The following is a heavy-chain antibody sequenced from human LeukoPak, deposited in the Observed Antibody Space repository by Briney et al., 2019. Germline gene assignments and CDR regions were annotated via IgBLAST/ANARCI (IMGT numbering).Heavy chain of an antibody. V-gene: IGHV5-51*01. CDR2: IYPGDSDT. CDR3: ARPGSGPGAFDI. Sequence: GESLKISCRGSGYTFTSYWIGWVRQLPGKGLEWMGIIYPGDSDTRYSPSFQGQVTISADKSINTANLQWSSLKASDTAMYYCARPGSGPGAFDIWGQETRVTVSS. D-gene: IGHD2-8*02. CDR1: GYTFTSYW. J-gene: IGHJ3*02.